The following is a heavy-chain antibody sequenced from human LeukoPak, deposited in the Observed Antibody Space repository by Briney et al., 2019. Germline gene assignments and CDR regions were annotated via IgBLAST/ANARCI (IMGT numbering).Heavy chain of an antibody. J-gene: IGHJ4*02. CDR2: ISYSGTT. D-gene: IGHD3-10*01. CDR3: ARGLSVGRGVNKLYYFDY. Sequence: GSLRLSCAASGFTFSSYNMNWVRQAPGEGLEWIGTISYSGTTHDNPSLKSQVIISVDTSKKQFSLRLSSVTAADTAAYYCARGLSVGRGVNKLYYFDYWGQGPLVTVSS. CDR1: GFTFSSYN. V-gene: IGHV4-34*01.